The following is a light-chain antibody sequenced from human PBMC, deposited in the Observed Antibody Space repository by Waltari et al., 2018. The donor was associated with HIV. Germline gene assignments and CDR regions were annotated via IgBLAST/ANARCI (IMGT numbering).Light chain of an antibody. CDR2: DVS. J-gene: IGLJ1*01. CDR3: ISYTTTSTLYD. Sequence: QSTLTQPASVSGPPGQSVTISCPGISSDIDVYKYFSWYQQHPGKAPKLLIYDVSNCPSGVSHRFSGSKSANTVSLTISGLQAEDGADYYCISYTTTSTLYDFGTGTKVTV. CDR1: SSDIDVYKY. V-gene: IGLV2-14*03.